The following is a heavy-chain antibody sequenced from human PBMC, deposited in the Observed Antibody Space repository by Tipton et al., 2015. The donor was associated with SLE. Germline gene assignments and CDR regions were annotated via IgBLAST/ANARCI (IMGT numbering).Heavy chain of an antibody. J-gene: IGHJ6*03. CDR1: GGSFSGYY. D-gene: IGHD1-26*01. CDR2: IYYSGST. CDR3: AREWEPYYYYYYMDV. V-gene: IGHV4-59*01. Sequence: TLSLTCAVYGGSFSGYYWSWIRQPPGKGLEWIGYIYYSGSTNYNPSLKSRVTISVDTSKNQFSLKLSSVTAADTAVYYCAREWEPYYYYYYMDVWGKGTTVTVSS.